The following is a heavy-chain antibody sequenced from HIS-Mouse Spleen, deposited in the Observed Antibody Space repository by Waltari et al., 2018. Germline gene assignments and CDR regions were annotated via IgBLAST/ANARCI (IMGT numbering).Heavy chain of an antibody. D-gene: IGHD6-19*01. CDR2: ISNEGSNK. J-gene: IGHJ4*02. Sequence: QVQLVESGGGVVQPGRSLRLSCAASGFTFSSYGMHWVRQAPGEGLRWVAGISNEGSNKDYADSVNGRFTISRDNSKNTLYLQMNSLRAEDTAVYYCAKASSGWLDYWGQGTLVTVSS. CDR1: GFTFSSYG. V-gene: IGHV3-30*18. CDR3: AKASSGWLDY.